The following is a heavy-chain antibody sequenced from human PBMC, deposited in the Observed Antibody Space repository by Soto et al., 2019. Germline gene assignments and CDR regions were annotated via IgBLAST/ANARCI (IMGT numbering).Heavy chain of an antibody. CDR1: GFTFSSYA. V-gene: IGHV3-30-3*01. J-gene: IGHJ5*01. CDR3: ARDTGFTIALHS. Sequence: GGSLRLSCAASGFTFSSYAMHWVRQAPGKGLEWVAVISYDGSNKYYADSVKGRFTISRDNSKNTLYLQMNSLRAEATAVYCCARDTGFTIALHSWCHGTLVTVS. D-gene: IGHD3-10*01. CDR2: ISYDGSNK.